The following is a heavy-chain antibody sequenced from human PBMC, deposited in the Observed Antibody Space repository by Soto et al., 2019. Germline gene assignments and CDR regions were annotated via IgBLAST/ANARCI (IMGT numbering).Heavy chain of an antibody. D-gene: IGHD3-9*01. Sequence: ASVKVSCKASGGNFSNYGISWVRQAPGQGLEWMGGIIFMLGTPKYAQKFQGRVTLIADESTTTAYMEVSSLRSEDTAVYYCATWTGVYYYYWFYGMDVWGQGTTVTVSS. V-gene: IGHV1-69*13. CDR1: GGNFSNYG. CDR2: IIFMLGTP. CDR3: ATWTGVYYYYWFYGMDV. J-gene: IGHJ6*02.